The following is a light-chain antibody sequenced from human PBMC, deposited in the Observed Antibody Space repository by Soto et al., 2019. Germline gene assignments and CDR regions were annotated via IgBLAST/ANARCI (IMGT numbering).Light chain of an antibody. J-gene: IGKJ3*01. CDR2: GAV. Sequence: DLQMTQAPSSLSACLGDRVTITCRASQGIANYLAWYQHKPGKVPNLLIYGAVTLQSGVPSRFSGSGSGTDFSLTISSLQAEDVATYYCQNYHSAPFTFGPGTKVHIK. CDR1: QGIANY. V-gene: IGKV1-27*01. CDR3: QNYHSAPFT.